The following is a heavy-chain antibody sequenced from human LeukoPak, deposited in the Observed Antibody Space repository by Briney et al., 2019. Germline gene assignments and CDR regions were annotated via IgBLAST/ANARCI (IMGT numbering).Heavy chain of an antibody. D-gene: IGHD3-22*01. V-gene: IGHV1-18*01. Sequence: ASLKVSCKASGYTFISYGISLVRQAPRQGLEWMGWISAYNGNTNYAQKLQGRVTMTTDTSTSTAYMELRSLRSDDTAVYYCARDVLGYDSSGYYWFDYWGQGTLVTVSS. CDR1: GYTFISYG. CDR3: ARDVLGYDSSGYYWFDY. CDR2: ISAYNGNT. J-gene: IGHJ4*02.